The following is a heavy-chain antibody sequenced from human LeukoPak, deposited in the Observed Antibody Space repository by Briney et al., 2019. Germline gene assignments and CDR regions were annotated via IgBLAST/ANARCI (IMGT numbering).Heavy chain of an antibody. D-gene: IGHD1-26*01. V-gene: IGHV3-13*01. J-gene: IGHJ3*02. CDR1: GYSFSTSD. CDR2: IASTGET. CDR3: ASPRAVGATTDDNHDAFDI. Sequence: GGSLRLSCAASGYSFSTSDMHWVRQASGGGLEWVSSIASTGETHYAPSVKGRFTISKENAKNSLYLKMNSLRAGDTAVYYCASPRAVGATTDDNHDAFDIWGQGTMVTVSS.